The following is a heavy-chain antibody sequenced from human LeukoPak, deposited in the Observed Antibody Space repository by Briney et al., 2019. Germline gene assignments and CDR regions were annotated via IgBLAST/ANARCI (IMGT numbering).Heavy chain of an antibody. V-gene: IGHV3-64D*06. CDR3: VKAKVGATFDS. J-gene: IGHJ4*02. CDR2: INNNGGAT. CDR1: GFTFSSYS. Sequence: GGSLRLPCSASGFTFSSYSMDWVRQAPGKGPEYVSGINNNGGATQYVDSVKGRFTISRDNSKNTVYLQMSSLRPEDTAVYYCVKAKVGATFDSWGQGTLVTVSS. D-gene: IGHD1-26*01.